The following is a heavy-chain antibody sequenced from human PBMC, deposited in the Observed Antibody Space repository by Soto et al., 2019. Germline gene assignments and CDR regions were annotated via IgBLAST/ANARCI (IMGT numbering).Heavy chain of an antibody. CDR2: IVVGSDNT. J-gene: IGHJ3*01. Sequence: SVKVSCKTSGFTFTSSAIQWVRQARGQRLEWIGWIVVGSDNTNYAQKFQERVTITRDLSTNTIYMDLSGLRAEDTAVYYCAREEGYCGGGGCFRSAFDLWGQGTVVTV. V-gene: IGHV1-58*02. CDR3: AREEGYCGGGGCFRSAFDL. CDR1: GFTFTSSA. D-gene: IGHD2-15*01.